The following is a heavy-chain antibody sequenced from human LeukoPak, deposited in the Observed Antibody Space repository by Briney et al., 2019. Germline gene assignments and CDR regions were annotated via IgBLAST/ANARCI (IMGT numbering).Heavy chain of an antibody. CDR1: GGSISSYY. J-gene: IGHJ4*02. CDR2: IYYSGST. Sequence: SETLSLTCTVSGGSISSYYWSWLRQPPGKGLEWIGYIYYSGSTNYNPSLKSRVTISVDTSKNQFSLKLSSVTAADTAVYYCARHGSGWYLYYFDYWGQGTLVTVSS. V-gene: IGHV4-59*01. D-gene: IGHD6-19*01. CDR3: ARHGSGWYLYYFDY.